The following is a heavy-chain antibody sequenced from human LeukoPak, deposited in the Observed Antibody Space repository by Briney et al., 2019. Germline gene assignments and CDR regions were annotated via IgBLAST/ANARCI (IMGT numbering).Heavy chain of an antibody. Sequence: ASVQVSCKASGYTFTSYGISWVRQAPGQGLEWMGWISAYNGNTNYAQKLKGRVTMTTDTSTSTAYMELSSLRSDDTAVYYCARDNPYYDSSGYYFFDYWGQGTLVTVSS. CDR3: ARDNPYYDSSGYYFFDY. V-gene: IGHV1-18*01. D-gene: IGHD3-22*01. CDR1: GYTFTSYG. J-gene: IGHJ4*02. CDR2: ISAYNGNT.